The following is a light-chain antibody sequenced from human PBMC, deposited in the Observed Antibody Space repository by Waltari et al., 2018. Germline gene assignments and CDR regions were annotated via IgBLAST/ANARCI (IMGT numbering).Light chain of an antibody. V-gene: IGLV2-14*03. CDR2: DVF. CDR3: NSYTSYTTSSPLEMV. Sequence: QSALTQPASVSGSPGQSITISCTGTSSDVGGYNFVSWYQQHPGKAPRLMIYDVFKRPSGVSNRFSGSKSGNMASLIISGLQAEDEADYYCNSYTSYTTSSPLEMVFGGGTRLTVL. J-gene: IGLJ2*01. CDR1: SSDVGGYNF.